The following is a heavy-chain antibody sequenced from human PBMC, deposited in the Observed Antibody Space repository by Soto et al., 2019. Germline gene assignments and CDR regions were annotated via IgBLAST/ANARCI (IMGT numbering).Heavy chain of an antibody. D-gene: IGHD1-26*01. Sequence: QVQLVQSGAEVKKPGASVKVSCKASGYTFTSYGVSWVRQAPGQGLEWMGWISTYNGDTNYAQKLQDRITMTTDTATSTAYMDLRSLRADDTAGYYCARDWGRGAVGVDCWGQGTLVTVSS. CDR3: ARDWGRGAVGVDC. V-gene: IGHV1-18*01. CDR1: GYTFTSYG. CDR2: ISTYNGDT. J-gene: IGHJ4*02.